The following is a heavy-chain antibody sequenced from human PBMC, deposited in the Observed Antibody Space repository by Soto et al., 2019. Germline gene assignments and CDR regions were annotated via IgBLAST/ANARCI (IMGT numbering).Heavy chain of an antibody. CDR2: ISWNSVPI. V-gene: IGHV3-9*01. D-gene: IGHD3-16*01. CDR1: GLTFHEYA. J-gene: IGHJ5*02. Sequence: EVQLVESGGGLVQPGRSLRLSCAASGLTFHEYAMHWVRQAPGKGLEWVSGISWNSVPIGYADSVKGRFTISRDNARNSLYLQMHSLSIEDTALYYCAKDKEGEGWFDPWGQGTLVTVSS. CDR3: AKDKEGEGWFDP.